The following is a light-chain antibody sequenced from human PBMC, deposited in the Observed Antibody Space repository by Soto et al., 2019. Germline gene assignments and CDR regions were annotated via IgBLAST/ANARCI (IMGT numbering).Light chain of an antibody. CDR3: QQYNSYSLT. CDR1: QSISSW. CDR2: DAS. J-gene: IGKJ1*01. V-gene: IGKV1-5*01. Sequence: DIQMTQSPSTLSASVGDRVTITCRASQSISSWLAWYQQKPGKAPKLLIYDASRLESGVPSRFSGSGSGTDFTLTISSLQPDDFATYYCQQYNSYSLTFGQGTNVEIK.